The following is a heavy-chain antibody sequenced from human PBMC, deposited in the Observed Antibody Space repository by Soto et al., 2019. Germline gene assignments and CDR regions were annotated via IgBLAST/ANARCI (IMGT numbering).Heavy chain of an antibody. CDR1: GGSFSGYY. V-gene: IGHV4-34*01. CDR3: ARGPVPVAPFYDY. Sequence: SETLSLTCAVYGGSFSGYYWSWIRQPPGKGLEWIGEINHSGSTNYNPSLKSRVTISVDTSKNQFSLKLSSVTAADTAVYYCARGPVPVAPFYDYWGQGTLVTVSS. J-gene: IGHJ4*02. D-gene: IGHD6-19*01. CDR2: INHSGST.